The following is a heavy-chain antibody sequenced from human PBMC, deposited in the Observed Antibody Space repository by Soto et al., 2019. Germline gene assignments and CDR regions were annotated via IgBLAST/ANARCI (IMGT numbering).Heavy chain of an antibody. CDR2: IIPIFGTA. CDR1: GGTFSSYA. J-gene: IGHJ6*02. CDR3: ARTRILGITSPGDSYYYGMDV. D-gene: IGHD2-15*01. V-gene: IGHV1-69*01. Sequence: GXSGKVSVRASGGTFSSYALSWVRQAPGQGLEFMGGIIPIFGTANYAQKFQGRVTITADESTSTAYMELSSLRSEDKAVYYCARTRILGITSPGDSYYYGMDVWGQGTTVTVSS.